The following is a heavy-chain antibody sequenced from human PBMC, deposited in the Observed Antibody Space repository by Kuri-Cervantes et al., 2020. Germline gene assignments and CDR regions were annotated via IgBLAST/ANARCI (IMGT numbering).Heavy chain of an antibody. D-gene: IGHD3-22*01. CDR3: ARDLPDYYGSSGYLDY. CDR1: GGSISSSSYY. V-gene: IGHV4-39*02. Sequence: SETLSLTCTVSGGSISSSSYYWGWIRQPPGKGLEWIGSIYYSGSTYYNPSLKSRVTIPVDTSKNQFSLKLSSVTAADTAVYYCARDLPDYYGSSGYLDYWGQGTLVTVSS. J-gene: IGHJ4*02. CDR2: IYYSGST.